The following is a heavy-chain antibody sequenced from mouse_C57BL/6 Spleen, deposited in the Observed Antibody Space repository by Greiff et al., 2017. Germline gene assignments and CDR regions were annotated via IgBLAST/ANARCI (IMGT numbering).Heavy chain of an antibody. V-gene: IGHV3-6*01. CDR1: GYSITSGYY. J-gene: IGHJ2*01. CDR2: ISYDGSN. Sequence: EVQLQQSGPGLVKPSQSLSLTCSVTGYSITSGYYWNWIRQFPGNKLEWMGYISYDGSNNYNPSLKNRISITRDTSKNQFFLKLNSVTTEDTATYYCARDRAGTYYFDYWGQGTTLTVSS. CDR3: ARDRAGTYYFDY. D-gene: IGHD3-1*01.